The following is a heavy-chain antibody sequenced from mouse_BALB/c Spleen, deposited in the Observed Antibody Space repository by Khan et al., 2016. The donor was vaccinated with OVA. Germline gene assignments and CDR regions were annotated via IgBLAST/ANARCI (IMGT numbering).Heavy chain of an antibody. J-gene: IGHJ1*01. V-gene: IGHV9-3-1*01. CDR2: INTYTGEP. CDR1: GYTFTNYV. Sequence: QIQLVQSGPELKKPGETVKISCKASGYTFTNYVMNWVRQAPGKGLKWMGWINTYTGEPTYADDFKGRFAFSLETSASAAYLQINNLKNEDTATYFCARGHWYFDVWGAGTTVTVSS. CDR3: ARGHWYFDV.